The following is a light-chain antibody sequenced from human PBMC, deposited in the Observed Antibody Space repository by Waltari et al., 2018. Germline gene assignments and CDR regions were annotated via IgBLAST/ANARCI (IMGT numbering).Light chain of an antibody. CDR2: AVI. V-gene: IGLV2-14*03. J-gene: IGLJ3*02. CDR1: GSDIGSYKY. CDR3: SSYASGGSWV. Sequence: QSALTQPASVSGSPGQSIDISCPGTGSDIGSYKYVSWYQQHPGKAPKLIIYAVIKRPSGVSNRFSAIKSGTTAYLTISGLQAEDEADYFCSSYASGGSWVFGGGTKVTVL.